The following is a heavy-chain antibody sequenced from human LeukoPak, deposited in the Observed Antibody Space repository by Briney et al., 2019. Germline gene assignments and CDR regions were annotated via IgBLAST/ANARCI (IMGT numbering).Heavy chain of an antibody. CDR2: IYTSGST. J-gene: IGHJ4*02. CDR1: GGSISSYY. CDR3: ARDRWYSSSWYADY. Sequence: SETLSLTCTVSGGSISSYYWSWIRQPAGKGLGWIGRIYTSGSTNYNPSLKSRVTMSVDTSKNQFSLKLSSVTAADTAVYYCARDRWYSSSWYADYWGQGTLVTVSS. D-gene: IGHD6-13*01. V-gene: IGHV4-4*07.